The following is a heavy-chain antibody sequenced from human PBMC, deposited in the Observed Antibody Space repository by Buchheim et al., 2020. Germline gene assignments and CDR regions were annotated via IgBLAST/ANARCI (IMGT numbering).Heavy chain of an antibody. CDR1: GGSIDSGAYY. D-gene: IGHD3-10*01. Sequence: QVQMQESGAGLVKASQTLSLTCTVSGGSIDSGAYYWSWIRQPAGRGLEWIGRVYSSGSSTYNPSLGSRVTISVDTSKNQFSLKLTSVTAADSAVYYCARDFGLGEAAFDVWGQGT. J-gene: IGHJ3*01. CDR2: VYSSGSS. CDR3: ARDFGLGEAAFDV. V-gene: IGHV4-61*02.